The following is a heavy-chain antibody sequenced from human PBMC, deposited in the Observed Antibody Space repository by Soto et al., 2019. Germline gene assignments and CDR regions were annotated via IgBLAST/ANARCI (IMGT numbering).Heavy chain of an antibody. Sequence: HPGGSLRLSCAASGFTVSSNYMSWVRQAPGKGLEWVSVIYSGGSTYYADSVKGRFTISRDNSKNTLYLQMNSLRAEDTAVYYCARAVIEGYYDSSPYYFDYWGQGTLVTVSS. D-gene: IGHD3-22*01. V-gene: IGHV3-53*01. CDR2: IYSGGST. J-gene: IGHJ4*02. CDR3: ARAVIEGYYDSSPYYFDY. CDR1: GFTVSSNY.